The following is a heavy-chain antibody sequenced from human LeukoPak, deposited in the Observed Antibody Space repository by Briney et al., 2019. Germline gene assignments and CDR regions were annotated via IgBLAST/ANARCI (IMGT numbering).Heavy chain of an antibody. CDR3: AKHSDIAGPTYLDY. CDR1: GFTFDNYA. Sequence: GGSLRLSCAASGFTFDNYAMHWVRQAPGKGLEWVSGISWNSGSIGYADSVKGRFTISRDNAKNSLYLQMNSLRAEDTAVYYCAKHSDIAGPTYLDYWGQGTLVTVSP. D-gene: IGHD5-12*01. J-gene: IGHJ4*02. CDR2: ISWNSGSI. V-gene: IGHV3-9*01.